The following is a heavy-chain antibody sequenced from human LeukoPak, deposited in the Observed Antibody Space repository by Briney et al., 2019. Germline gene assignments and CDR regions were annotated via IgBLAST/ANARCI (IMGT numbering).Heavy chain of an antibody. J-gene: IGHJ4*02. CDR2: IDYDGSIT. CDR3: VKDLGGNYDY. Sequence: GGSLRLSCAASGFTFSSYWIHWVRQVPGKGLVWVSRIDYDGSITNYADSVKGRFTISRDNARNTLYLQMNGLRVDDTAVYYCVKDLGGNYDYWGQGTLVTVSS. CDR1: GFTFSSYW. D-gene: IGHD1-7*01. V-gene: IGHV3-74*01.